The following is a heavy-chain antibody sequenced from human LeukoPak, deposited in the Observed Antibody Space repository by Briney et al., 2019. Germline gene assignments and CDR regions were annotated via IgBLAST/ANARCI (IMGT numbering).Heavy chain of an antibody. CDR1: GFTFSTYW. V-gene: IGHV3-7*04. CDR3: ARVRLVTTQYDAFAM. Sequence: GGSLRLSCAASGFTFSTYWMTWVRQAPGKGLEWVANVKQDGSEKYYVDSEKGRFTISRDNTKNSLYLQMDSLRAEDTAVYFCARVRLVTTQYDAFAMWGQGTMVTVSS. J-gene: IGHJ3*02. D-gene: IGHD5-12*01. CDR2: VKQDGSEK.